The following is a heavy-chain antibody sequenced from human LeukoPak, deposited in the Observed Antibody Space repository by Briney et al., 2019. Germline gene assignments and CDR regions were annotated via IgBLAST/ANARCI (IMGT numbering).Heavy chain of an antibody. Sequence: GASVTVSFKASGYTFTSYYMHWVRQAPGQGLEWMGIINPSGGSTSYAQKFQGRVTMTRDTSTSTVYMELSSLRSEDTAVYYCAKDRGSSGYYDYWGQGTLVTVSS. CDR1: GYTFTSYY. J-gene: IGHJ4*02. D-gene: IGHD3-22*01. CDR3: AKDRGSSGYYDY. CDR2: INPSGGST. V-gene: IGHV1-46*01.